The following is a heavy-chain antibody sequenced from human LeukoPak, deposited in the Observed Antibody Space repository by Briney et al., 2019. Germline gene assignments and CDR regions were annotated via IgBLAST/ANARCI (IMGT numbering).Heavy chain of an antibody. V-gene: IGHV3-33*01. CDR1: GFTFSSYG. J-gene: IGHJ6*03. D-gene: IGHD3-10*01. Sequence: GRSLRLSCAASGFTFSSYGMHWVRQAPGKGLEWVAVIWYDGSNKYYADSVKGRFTISRDNSKNTLYLQMNSLRAEDTAVYYCARGGGAYYGSGSYGGMDVWGKGTTVTVSS. CDR3: ARGGGAYYGSGSYGGMDV. CDR2: IWYDGSNK.